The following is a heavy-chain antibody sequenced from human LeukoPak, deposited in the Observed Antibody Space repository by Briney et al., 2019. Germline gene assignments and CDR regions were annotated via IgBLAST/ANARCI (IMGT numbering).Heavy chain of an antibody. CDR2: IIPIFGTA. CDR3: ATDLAWQQLVRVHWYFDL. Sequence: EASVKVSCKASGGTFSSYAISWVQQAPGQGLEWMGGIIPIFGTANYAQKFQGRVTITTDESTSTAYMELSSLRSEDTAVYYCATDLAWQQLVRVHWYFDLWGRGTLVTVSS. J-gene: IGHJ2*01. D-gene: IGHD6-13*01. CDR1: GGTFSSYA. V-gene: IGHV1-69*05.